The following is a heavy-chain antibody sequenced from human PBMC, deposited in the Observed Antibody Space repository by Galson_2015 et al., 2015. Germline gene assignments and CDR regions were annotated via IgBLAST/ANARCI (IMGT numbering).Heavy chain of an antibody. CDR2: ISGGGDST. V-gene: IGHV3-23*01. Sequence: SLRLSCAASGFTFRSYAMSWVRQAPGKGLEWVSAISGGGDSTYFADSVKGRFTMSRDNSRNTLYLQMHSLRAEDTAMYYCAKDPETWSYPNASDIWGQGTMVTVS. CDR1: GFTFRSYA. D-gene: IGHD1-26*01. CDR3: AKDPETWSYPNASDI. J-gene: IGHJ3*02.